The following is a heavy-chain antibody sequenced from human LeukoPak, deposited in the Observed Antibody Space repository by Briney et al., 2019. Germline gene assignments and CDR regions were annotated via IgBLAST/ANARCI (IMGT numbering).Heavy chain of an antibody. V-gene: IGHV1-8*02. D-gene: IGHD6-13*01. CDR2: MNPNSGNT. Sequence: ASVKISCKASGGTFSSYAINWVRQATGQGLEWMGWMNPNSGNTGYAQKFQGRVTMTRNTSISTAYMELSSLRSEDTAVYYCARDIAAAGTSTGFDPWGQGTLVTVSS. CDR1: GGTFSSYA. J-gene: IGHJ5*02. CDR3: ARDIAAAGTSTGFDP.